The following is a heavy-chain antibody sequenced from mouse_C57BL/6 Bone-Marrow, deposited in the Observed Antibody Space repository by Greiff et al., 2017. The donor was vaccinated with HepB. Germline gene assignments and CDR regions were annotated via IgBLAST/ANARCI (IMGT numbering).Heavy chain of an antibody. CDR3: ARRVTTVAHWYFDV. CDR1: GYTFTDYY. D-gene: IGHD1-1*01. CDR2: IYPGSGNT. Sequence: QVQLQQSGAELVRPGASVKLSCKASGYTFTDYYINWVKQRPGQGLEWIARIYPGSGNTYYNEKFKGKATLTAEKSSSTAYMQLSSLTSEDSAVYFWARRVTTVAHWYFDVWGTGTTVTVSS. V-gene: IGHV1-76*01. J-gene: IGHJ1*03.